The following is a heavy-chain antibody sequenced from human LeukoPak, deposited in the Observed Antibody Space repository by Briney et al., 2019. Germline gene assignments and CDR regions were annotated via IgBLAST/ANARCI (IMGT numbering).Heavy chain of an antibody. Sequence: SETLSLTCTVSGGSVSSGRYYWSSIRQPPGNGLECIGYIYYSGTTSYNPSLKSRVTMSVDTANNQFSLKLSSVTAADTAVYYCARGDRVGASGYYFDYWGQGMLVTVSS. V-gene: IGHV4-61*01. J-gene: IGHJ4*02. CDR3: ARGDRVGASGYYFDY. CDR1: GGSVSSGRYY. CDR2: IYYSGTT. D-gene: IGHD1-26*01.